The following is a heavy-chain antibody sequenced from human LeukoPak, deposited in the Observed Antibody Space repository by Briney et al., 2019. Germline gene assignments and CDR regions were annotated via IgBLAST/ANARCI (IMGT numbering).Heavy chain of an antibody. CDR2: ISRNGAAT. CDR1: GFSFGDYN. CDR3: ARGLPSGYYPDYYYMDV. V-gene: IGHV3-43*01. D-gene: IGHD3-22*01. Sequence: GGSLRLSCEASGFSFGDYNMHWVRQAPGKGLEWVSLISRNGAATKYADSVKGRFTISRDNSKNTLYLQMNSLRAEDTAVYYCARGLPSGYYPDYYYMDVWGKGTTVTVSS. J-gene: IGHJ6*03.